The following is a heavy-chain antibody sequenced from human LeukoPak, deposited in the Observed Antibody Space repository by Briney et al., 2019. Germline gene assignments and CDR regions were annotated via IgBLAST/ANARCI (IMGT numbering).Heavy chain of an antibody. V-gene: IGHV1-69*01. CDR1: GGTFSSYA. J-gene: IGHJ4*02. CDR3: AAHIAAAGTGEDY. Sequence: SVKVSCKASGGTFSSYAISWVRQAPGQGLEWMGGIIPILGTADYAQKFQGRVTITADESTSTAYMELSSLRSEDTAVYYCAAHIAAAGTGEDYWGQGTLVTVSS. D-gene: IGHD6-13*01. CDR2: IIPILGTA.